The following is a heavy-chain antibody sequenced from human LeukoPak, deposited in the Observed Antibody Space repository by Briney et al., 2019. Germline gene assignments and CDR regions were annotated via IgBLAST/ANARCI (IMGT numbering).Heavy chain of an antibody. D-gene: IGHD2-15*01. J-gene: IGHJ4*02. V-gene: IGHV3-9*01. CDR1: GFTFDDYA. CDR2: ISWNSGIV. Sequence: PGRSLRLSCAASGFTFDDYAMHWVRQAPGKGLEWVSSISWNSGIVGYADSVKGRFTISRNNAENSLYIQMNSLKTEDTALYYCAKALGLGYCSGGSCYEFHYWGQGTLVTVSS. CDR3: AKALGLGYCSGGSCYEFHY.